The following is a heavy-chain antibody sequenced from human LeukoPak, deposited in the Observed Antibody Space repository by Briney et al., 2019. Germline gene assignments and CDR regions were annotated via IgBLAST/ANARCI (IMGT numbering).Heavy chain of an antibody. J-gene: IGHJ5*02. Sequence: PSETLSLTCTVSGGSISSGSYFWNWIRQPAGKGLEWIGRIYTSGSTNYNPSLKSRVTISVDTSKNQFSLKLSSVTAADTAVYYCARDNAYYGSGRNNWFDPWGQGTLVTVSS. CDR3: ARDNAYYGSGRNNWFDP. D-gene: IGHD3-10*01. CDR2: IYTSGST. CDR1: GGSISSGSYF. V-gene: IGHV4-61*02.